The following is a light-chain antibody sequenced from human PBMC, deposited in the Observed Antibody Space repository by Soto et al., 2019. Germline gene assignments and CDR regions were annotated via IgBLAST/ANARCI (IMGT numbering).Light chain of an antibody. J-gene: IGKJ5*01. CDR3: QQYSNWPPT. V-gene: IGKV3-11*01. CDR2: DTS. CDR1: QSISSY. Sequence: IILTQSPATLSLSPCERSTLSCRASQSISSYLSWYQQKPGQAPRPVIYDTSNRATDTPARFSGSGSGTDFTLTISSLEPEDFAVYYCQQYSNWPPTFGQGTRLEIK.